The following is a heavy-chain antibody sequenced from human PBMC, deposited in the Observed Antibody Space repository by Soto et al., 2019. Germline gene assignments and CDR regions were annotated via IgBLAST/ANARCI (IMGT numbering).Heavy chain of an antibody. Sequence: SETLSLTCTVSGGSISSSSYYWGWIRQPPGKGLEWIGSIYYSGSTYYNPSLKSRVTISVDTSKNQFSLKLSSVTAADTAVYYCARSPITMVRGDPWFDPWGQGTLVTVFS. D-gene: IGHD3-10*01. CDR3: ARSPITMVRGDPWFDP. CDR1: GGSISSSSYY. J-gene: IGHJ5*02. CDR2: IYYSGST. V-gene: IGHV4-39*01.